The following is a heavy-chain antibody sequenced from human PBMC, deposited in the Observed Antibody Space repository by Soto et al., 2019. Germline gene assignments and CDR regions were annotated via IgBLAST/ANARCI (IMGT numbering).Heavy chain of an antibody. D-gene: IGHD6-19*01. J-gene: IGHJ4*02. CDR2: ISYDGTSK. CDR3: ARDGTVAGRLYYFDY. V-gene: IGHV3-30-3*01. Sequence: VGSLRLSCAASAFTFSSYSMHWVRQAPGKGLEWVALISYDGTSKYYADSVKGRFTISRDNSKNILYLQMNSLRPEDTAVYYCARDGTVAGRLYYFDYWGQRTLVTVSS. CDR1: AFTFSSYS.